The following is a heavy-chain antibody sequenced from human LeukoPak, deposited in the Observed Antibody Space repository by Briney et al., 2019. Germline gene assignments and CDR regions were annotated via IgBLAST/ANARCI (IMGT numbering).Heavy chain of an antibody. CDR1: GGTFSTFA. CDR2: IIPILRQS. D-gene: IGHD5-12*01. CDR3: APGGAYADAFDN. J-gene: IGHJ3*02. Sequence: SVKVSCKASGGTFSTFAINWVRQAPGQGLEWMGRIIPILRQSNSAQKFQGTVSITAGEFTNTAYMELSSLRSEDTAVYYCAPGGAYADAFDNWGQGTMVTVSS. V-gene: IGHV1-69*11.